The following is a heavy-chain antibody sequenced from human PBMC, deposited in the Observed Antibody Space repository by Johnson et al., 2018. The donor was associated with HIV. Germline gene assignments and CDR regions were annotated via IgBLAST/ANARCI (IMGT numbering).Heavy chain of an antibody. D-gene: IGHD1-14*01. J-gene: IGHJ3*02. CDR2: IKQDGSEK. V-gene: IGHV3-7*05. Sequence: VQLVESGGGLVQPGGSLRLSCAASGFTFSSYWMSWVRQAPGKGLEWVANIKQDGSEKYYVESVKGRFTISRDNAKHPLYLQMNSLRAEDTAVYYCARDGNAFDIWGQGTMVTVSS. CDR1: GFTFSSYW. CDR3: ARDGNAFDI.